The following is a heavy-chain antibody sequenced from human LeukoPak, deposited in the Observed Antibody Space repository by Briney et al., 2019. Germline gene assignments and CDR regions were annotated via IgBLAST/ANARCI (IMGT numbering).Heavy chain of an antibody. CDR1: GYTFTGYY. CDR2: INPNSGGT. J-gene: IGHJ3*02. D-gene: IGHD2-15*01. Sequence: ASVKVSCKASGYTFTGYYMHWVRQAPGQGLEWMGWINPNSGGTNYAQKFQGWVTMTRDTSISTAYMELSRLRSDDTAVYYCARARSSIVVVVAATPDAFDIWGQGTMVTVSS. V-gene: IGHV1-2*04. CDR3: ARARSSIVVVVAATPDAFDI.